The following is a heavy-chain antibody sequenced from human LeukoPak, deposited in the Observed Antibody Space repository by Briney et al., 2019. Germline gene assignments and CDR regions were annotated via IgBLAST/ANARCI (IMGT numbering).Heavy chain of an antibody. D-gene: IGHD6-13*01. CDR3: ARVRAAAGIDY. CDR2: TWYDGSNR. CDR1: GFNFNTYD. J-gene: IGHJ4*02. Sequence: PGGSLRLSCAASGFNFNTYDMHWVRQAPGKGLEWVAVTWYDGSNRYYADSVKGRFTISRDNSKNTLYLQMNSLRAEDTAVYYCARVRAAAGIDYWGQGTLVTVSS. V-gene: IGHV3-33*01.